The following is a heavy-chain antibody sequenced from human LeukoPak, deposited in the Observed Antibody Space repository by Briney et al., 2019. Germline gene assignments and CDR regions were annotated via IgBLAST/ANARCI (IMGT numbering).Heavy chain of an antibody. Sequence: KSGRSLRLSCTASGFTFETYAMTWFRQAPGKGLEWVAFIRNKAYSRTTEYAASVKGRFTISRDDSKTIVYLQMNSLKTEDTAVYFCTRAVNRIAAAGDFWGRGILVTVSS. J-gene: IGHJ4*02. CDR3: TRAVNRIAAAGDF. V-gene: IGHV3-49*05. CDR1: GFTFETYA. D-gene: IGHD6-13*01. CDR2: IRNKAYSRTT.